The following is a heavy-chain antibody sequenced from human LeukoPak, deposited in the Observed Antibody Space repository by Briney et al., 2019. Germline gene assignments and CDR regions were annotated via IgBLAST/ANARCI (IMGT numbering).Heavy chain of an antibody. V-gene: IGHV3-21*01. J-gene: IGHJ1*01. CDR3: ASLTTVTTNFQH. Sequence: GGSLRLSCAASGFTFSSYSMNWVRQAPGKGLEWVSSISSSSSYIYYADSVKGRFTISRDNAKNSLYLQMNGPRAEDTAVYYCASLTTVTTNFQHWGQGTLVTVSS. CDR1: GFTFSSYS. D-gene: IGHD4-17*01. CDR2: ISSSSSYI.